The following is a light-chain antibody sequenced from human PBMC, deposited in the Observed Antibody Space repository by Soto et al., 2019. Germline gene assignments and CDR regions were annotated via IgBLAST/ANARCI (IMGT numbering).Light chain of an antibody. J-gene: IGKJ4*01. CDR2: GAS. Sequence: EIVMTQSPATLSVSPGEGPPLSCGASQSVNNNLAWYQQKPGRAPRLLIYGASTRATGVPARFTASGSGTEFTLTISSLQSEDFGIYFCQEYNDCPPLTFGGGTKVDNK. V-gene: IGKV3-15*01. CDR3: QEYNDCPPLT. CDR1: QSVNNN.